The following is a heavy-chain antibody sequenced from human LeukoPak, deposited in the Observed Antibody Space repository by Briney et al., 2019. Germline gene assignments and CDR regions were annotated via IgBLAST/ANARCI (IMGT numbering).Heavy chain of an antibody. Sequence: ESGPTLANPTQTLTRTCTFSGFSFSRNAAGVGWIRQPPGKALECPALIPWPDNKRYSPALTPRLTITKDTLTNQVVLTMTNMDPVDTATYYCVHKCPWNSFPTFDFWGQGILVTVSS. V-gene: IGHV2-5*01. CDR3: VHKCPWNSFPTFDF. CDR2: IPWPDNK. D-gene: IGHD2/OR15-2a*01. J-gene: IGHJ4*02. CDR1: GFSFSRNAAG.